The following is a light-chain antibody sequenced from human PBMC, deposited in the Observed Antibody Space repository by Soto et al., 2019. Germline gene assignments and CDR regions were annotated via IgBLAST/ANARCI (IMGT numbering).Light chain of an antibody. J-gene: IGKJ4*02. CDR2: AAS. CDR3: QHNYCFPRT. V-gene: IGKV1D-8*01. Sequence: VIWMTQSPSSLSASTGDRVTISCRMSQGISSYLAWYQQKPGKAPELLIYAASTLQSGVPSRFSGSGSGTVFTLTSSFLQSEYLVTYCWQHNYCFPRTFGGGTKVEIK. CDR1: QGISSY.